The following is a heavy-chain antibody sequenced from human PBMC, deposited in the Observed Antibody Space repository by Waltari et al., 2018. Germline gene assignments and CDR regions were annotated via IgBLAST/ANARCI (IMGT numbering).Heavy chain of an antibody. D-gene: IGHD2-15*01. CDR3: ARGSAPRVVVVVAATGIYY. V-gene: IGHV4-34*01. J-gene: IGHJ4*02. CDR1: GGSFSGYY. CDR2: INQSGGT. Sequence: QVQLQQWGAGLLKPSETLSLTCAVYGGSFSGYYWSWIRQPPGKGLEWFGEINQSGGTNNNPSLKSRVTISVDPSKNQFSLKLSSVTAADTAVYYCARGSAPRVVVVVAATGIYYWGQGTLVTVSS.